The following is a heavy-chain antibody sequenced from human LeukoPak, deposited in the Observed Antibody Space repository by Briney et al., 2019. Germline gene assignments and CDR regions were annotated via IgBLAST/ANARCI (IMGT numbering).Heavy chain of an antibody. CDR3: AKDGRGAAQLWASYYYYGMDV. J-gene: IGHJ6*02. CDR1: GLTFSSYG. D-gene: IGHD5-18*01. CDR2: ITYDGSNK. V-gene: IGHV3-30*18. Sequence: GGSLRLSCAASGLTFSSYGMHWVRKAPGKGLEWVAVITYDGSNKYYADSVKGRFTISRDNSENTLYLQMNSLRAEDTAVYYCAKDGRGAAQLWASYYYYGMDVWGQGTTVTVSS.